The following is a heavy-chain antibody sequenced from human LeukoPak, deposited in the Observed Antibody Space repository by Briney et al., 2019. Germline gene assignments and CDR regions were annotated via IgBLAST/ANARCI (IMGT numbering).Heavy chain of an antibody. CDR1: GFTVSSNY. J-gene: IGHJ5*02. D-gene: IGHD6-19*01. Sequence: GGSLRLSCAASGFTVSSNYMSWVRQAPEKGLEWVSIIYSGGNTYYADSVKGRFTISRDNSKNTLYLQMNSLRAEDAAVYYCAKGDSSGWYESNWFDPWGQGTLVTVSS. V-gene: IGHV3-53*01. CDR2: IYSGGNT. CDR3: AKGDSSGWYESNWFDP.